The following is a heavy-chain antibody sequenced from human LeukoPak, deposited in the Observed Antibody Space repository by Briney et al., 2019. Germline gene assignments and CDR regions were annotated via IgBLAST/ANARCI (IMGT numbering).Heavy chain of an antibody. CDR2: INPNSGGT. D-gene: IGHD6-6*01. J-gene: IGHJ4*02. Sequence: ASVNVSCKSSVCTYTHYFVHGVGQPPGQGLEWMGWINPNSGGTDYAQKFQGRVTMTRDTSINTAYMELSRLTPDDTAVYFCARGFVDYWGQGTLLTVSS. CDR1: VCTYTHYF. V-gene: IGHV1-2*02. CDR3: ARGFVDY.